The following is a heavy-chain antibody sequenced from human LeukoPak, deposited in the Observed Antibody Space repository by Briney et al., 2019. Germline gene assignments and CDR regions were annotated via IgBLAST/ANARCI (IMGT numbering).Heavy chain of an antibody. CDR1: GFTFSSYA. J-gene: IGHJ5*02. CDR2: ISGSGGST. V-gene: IGHV3-23*01. D-gene: IGHD2-15*01. Sequence: GGSLRLSCAASGFTFSSYAMSWVRQAPGKGLEWVSAISGSGGSTYYADSVKGRFTISRDNSKNTLYLQMNSLRAEDTAVYYCAKDANLGYCSGGSCYSVADWFDPWGQGTLVTVSS. CDR3: AKDANLGYCSGGSCYSVADWFDP.